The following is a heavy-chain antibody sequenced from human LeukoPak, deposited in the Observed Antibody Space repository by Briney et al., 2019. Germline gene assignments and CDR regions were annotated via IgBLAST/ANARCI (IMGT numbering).Heavy chain of an antibody. CDR3: ARDRAAVAGTFDY. CDR2: INTGNGNT. J-gene: IGHJ4*02. Sequence: ASVKVSCKASGYTFTNYAMHWVRQAPGQRLEWMGWINTGNGNTKYSQEFQGRVTITRDTSANTAYMELSSLRSEDTAVYYCARDRAAVAGTFDYWGQGTLVTVSS. V-gene: IGHV1-3*03. D-gene: IGHD6-19*01. CDR1: GYTFTNYA.